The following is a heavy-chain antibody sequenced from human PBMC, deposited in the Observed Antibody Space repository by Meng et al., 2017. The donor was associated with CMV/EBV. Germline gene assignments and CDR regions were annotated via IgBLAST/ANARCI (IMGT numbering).Heavy chain of an antibody. V-gene: IGHV4-38-2*02. CDR3: VRPYLLQAAGEFDAFDI. CDR1: GYSISSGYY. Sequence: SETLSLTCTVSGYSISSGYYWGWIRQPPGKGLEWIGSIYHSGSTYYNPSLKSRVTISVDTSKNQFSLKLSSVTAADTAVYYCVRPYLLQAAGEFDAFDIWGQGTMVTVSS. D-gene: IGHD3-10*01. CDR2: IYHSGST. J-gene: IGHJ3*02.